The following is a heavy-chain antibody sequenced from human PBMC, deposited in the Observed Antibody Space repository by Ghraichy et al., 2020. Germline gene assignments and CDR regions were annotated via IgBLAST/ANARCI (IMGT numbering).Heavy chain of an antibody. D-gene: IGHD3-3*01. CDR1: GGSFSGYY. CDR3: ARVPPWSGYVPTTNDAFDI. CDR2: INHSGST. Sequence: GSLRLSCAVYGGSFSGYYWSWIRQPPGKGLEWIGEINHSGSTNYNPSLKSRVTISVDTSKNQFSLKLSSVTAADTAVYYCARVPPWSGYVPTTNDAFDIWGQGTMVTVSS. J-gene: IGHJ3*02. V-gene: IGHV4-34*01.